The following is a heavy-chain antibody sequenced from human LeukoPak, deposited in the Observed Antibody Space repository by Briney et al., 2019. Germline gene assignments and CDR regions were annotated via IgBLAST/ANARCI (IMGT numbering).Heavy chain of an antibody. D-gene: IGHD3-10*01. J-gene: IGHJ4*02. CDR2: ISSSSSYI. V-gene: IGHV3-21*06. Sequence: PGGSLRLSCAASGFTFSTYSMNWVRQAPGKGLEWVSSISSSSSYIYYADSMKGRFTISRDNSKNTLYLQMNSLRAEDTAVYYCVKDSKRWKAYYYESGSHYFDYWGQGTLVTVSS. CDR1: GFTFSTYS. CDR3: VKDSKRWKAYYYESGSHYFDY.